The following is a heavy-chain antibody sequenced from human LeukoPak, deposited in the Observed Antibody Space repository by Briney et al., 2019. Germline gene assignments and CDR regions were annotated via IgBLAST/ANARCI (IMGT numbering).Heavy chain of an antibody. V-gene: IGHV3-66*01. J-gene: IGHJ3*02. CDR3: AKDLVRTGDTARGVGAFDI. Sequence: GGSLRLSCAASGFTVSSNYMSWVRQAPGKGLEWVSVIYSGGSTYYADSVKGRFTISRDNSKNTLYLQMNSLRAEDTAVYYCAKDLVRTGDTARGVGAFDIWGQGTMVTVSS. D-gene: IGHD5-18*01. CDR2: IYSGGST. CDR1: GFTVSSNY.